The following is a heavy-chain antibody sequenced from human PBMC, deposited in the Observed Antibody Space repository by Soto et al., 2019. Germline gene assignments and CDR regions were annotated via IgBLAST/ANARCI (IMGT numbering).Heavy chain of an antibody. J-gene: IGHJ5*02. Sequence: GGSLRLSCAASGFTFSSYGMHWVRQAPGKGLEWVAVISYDGSNKYYADSVKGRFTISRDNSKNTLYLQMNSLRAEDTAVYYCAKGRSKSSGWKTPGRFDPWGQGTLVTVSS. CDR2: ISYDGSNK. CDR1: GFTFSSYG. CDR3: AKGRSKSSGWKTPGRFDP. V-gene: IGHV3-30*18. D-gene: IGHD3-22*01.